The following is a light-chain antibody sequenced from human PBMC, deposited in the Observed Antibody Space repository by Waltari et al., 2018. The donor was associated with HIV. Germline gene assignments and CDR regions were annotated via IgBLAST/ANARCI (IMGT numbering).Light chain of an antibody. J-gene: IGKJ4*01. CDR2: DAS. V-gene: IGKV3-11*01. Sequence: EIVLTQSPATLSLSPGERATLSCRASQSVSSYLAWYQQKPGQAPRLLIYDASNRATGIPDRFRGSGSGTDFTLTISSLEPEDFAVYYCQQRSNRALTFGGGTKVEIK. CDR3: QQRSNRALT. CDR1: QSVSSY.